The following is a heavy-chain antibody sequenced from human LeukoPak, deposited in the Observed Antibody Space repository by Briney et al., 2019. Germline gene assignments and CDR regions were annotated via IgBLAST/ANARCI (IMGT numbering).Heavy chain of an antibody. D-gene: IGHD5-18*01. J-gene: IGHJ4*02. V-gene: IGHV3-23*01. CDR3: ARHSPYSHGYFDS. CDR1: GFNLNTYA. Sequence: GGSLRLSCEVSGFNLNTYAMSWVRQAPGKALEWVSAISNTAGSTYYADFGKGRFTISRDTSKNTLFLQMDTLRAEDTAVYFCARHSPYSHGYFDSWGQGALVTVSS. CDR2: ISNTAGST.